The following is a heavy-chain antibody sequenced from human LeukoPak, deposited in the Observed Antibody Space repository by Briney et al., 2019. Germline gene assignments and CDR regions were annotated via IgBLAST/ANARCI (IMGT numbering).Heavy chain of an antibody. V-gene: IGHV3-9*01. CDR2: ISRNSDTI. D-gene: IGHD3-3*01. CDR1: GFTFDDYA. CDR3: ATPWSY. Sequence: GGSLRLSCAASGFTFDDYAMHWVRQAPGKGLEWVPGISRNSDTIGYADSVKGRFTISRDNAKNSLFLQMNSLRAEDTAVYYCATPWSYWGQGTLVTVSS. J-gene: IGHJ4*02.